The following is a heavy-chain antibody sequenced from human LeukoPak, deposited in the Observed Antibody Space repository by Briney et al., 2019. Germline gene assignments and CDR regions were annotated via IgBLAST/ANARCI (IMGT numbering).Heavy chain of an antibody. Sequence: GRSLRLSCAASGFTFDDYAMHWVRQAPGKGLEWVSGISWNSGSIGYADSVKGRFTISRDNAKNSLYLQMNSLRAEDMALYYCAKGGSIQYRYFDYWGQGTLATVSS. V-gene: IGHV3-9*03. D-gene: IGHD2-8*01. CDR3: AKGGSIQYRYFDY. CDR1: GFTFDDYA. J-gene: IGHJ4*02. CDR2: ISWNSGSI.